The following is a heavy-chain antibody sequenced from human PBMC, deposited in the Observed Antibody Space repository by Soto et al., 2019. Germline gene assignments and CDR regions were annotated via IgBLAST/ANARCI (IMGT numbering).Heavy chain of an antibody. D-gene: IGHD6-19*01. Sequence: PGGSLRLSCAASGFTFSSYWMSWVRQAPGKGLEWVANIKQDGSEKYYVDSVKGRFTISRDNAKNSLYLQMNSLRAEDTAVYYCARDSHSSGWYGEGWFDPWGQGTLVTVSS. J-gene: IGHJ5*02. V-gene: IGHV3-7*01. CDR3: ARDSHSSGWYGEGWFDP. CDR1: GFTFSSYW. CDR2: IKQDGSEK.